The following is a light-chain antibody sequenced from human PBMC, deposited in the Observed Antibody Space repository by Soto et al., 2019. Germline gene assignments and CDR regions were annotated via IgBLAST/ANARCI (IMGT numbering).Light chain of an antibody. V-gene: IGKV1-9*01. Sequence: DIQLTQSPSFLSASVGDRVTITCQASQGISTYLAWYHQKPGKAPKLLIYGASTLQSGVPSRFSGSGSGTDFTLTISSLQPEDFATYYCQQLNNYPLTFGGGTKVEIK. CDR2: GAS. CDR1: QGISTY. J-gene: IGKJ4*01. CDR3: QQLNNYPLT.